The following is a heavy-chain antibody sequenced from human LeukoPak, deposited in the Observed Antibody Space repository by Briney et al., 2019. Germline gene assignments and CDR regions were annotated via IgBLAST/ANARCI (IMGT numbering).Heavy chain of an antibody. J-gene: IGHJ4*02. CDR2: INPNSGGT. Sequence: ASVKVSCKASGYTFTGYYMHWVRQAPGQGLEWMGRINPNSGGTNYAQKFQGRVTMTRDTSISTAYMELSRLRSDDTAVYYCARDRCTNGVCYTCFDYWGQGTLVTVFS. D-gene: IGHD2-8*01. V-gene: IGHV1-2*06. CDR1: GYTFTGYY. CDR3: ARDRCTNGVCYTCFDY.